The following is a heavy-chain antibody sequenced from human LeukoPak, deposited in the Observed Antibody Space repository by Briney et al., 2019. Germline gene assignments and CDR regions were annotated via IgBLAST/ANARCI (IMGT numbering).Heavy chain of an antibody. J-gene: IGHJ5*02. Sequence: GSLRLSCAASGFTVSSNYMSWIRQPPGKGLEWIGYISYSGSTNYNPSLKSRVTISLDTSKNQFSLKLSSVTAADTAVYYCARGEYNYGGHNWFDPWGQGTLVTVSS. CDR2: ISYSGST. V-gene: IGHV4-59*02. D-gene: IGHD5-18*01. CDR1: GFTVSSNY. CDR3: ARGEYNYGGHNWFDP.